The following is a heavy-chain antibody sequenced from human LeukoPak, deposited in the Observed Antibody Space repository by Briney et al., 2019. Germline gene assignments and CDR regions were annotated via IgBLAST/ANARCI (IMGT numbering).Heavy chain of an antibody. CDR1: GFTVSDNY. V-gene: IGHV3-53*01. D-gene: IGHD6-13*01. CDR3: ARDAPQVPAAGVLAS. CDR2: MYSGGDT. Sequence: GGSLRLSCAASGFTVSDNYMSWVRQAPGKGLEWVSVMYSGGDTYYADSVKGRFTFSRDISKNTLYLQMNGLRTEDTAMYYCARDAPQVPAAGVLASWGQGTLVTVSS. J-gene: IGHJ5*02.